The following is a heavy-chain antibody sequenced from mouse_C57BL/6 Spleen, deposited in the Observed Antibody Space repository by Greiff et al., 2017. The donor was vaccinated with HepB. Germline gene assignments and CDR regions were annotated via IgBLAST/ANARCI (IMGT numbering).Heavy chain of an antibody. D-gene: IGHD2-2*01. V-gene: IGHV5-6*01. J-gene: IGHJ4*01. CDR2: ISSGGSYT. CDR1: GFTFSSYG. Sequence: EVNVVESGGDLVKPGGSLKLSCAASGFTFSSYGMSWVRQTPDKRLEWVATISSGGSYTYYPDSVKGRFTISRDNAKNTLYLQMSSLKSEDTAMYYCARDWFYAMDYWGQGTSVTVSS. CDR3: ARDWFYAMDY.